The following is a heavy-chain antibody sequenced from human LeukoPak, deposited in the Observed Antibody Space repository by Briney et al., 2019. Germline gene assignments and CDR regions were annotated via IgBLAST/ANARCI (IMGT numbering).Heavy chain of an antibody. Sequence: ASVKVSCKATGYTFTSYDINWVRQATGQGLERMGWMNPNSGNTGYAQKFQGRVTMTRNTSISTAYMELSSLRSEDTAVYYCARVPTPGLDAFDIWGQGTMVTVSS. CDR3: ARVPTPGLDAFDI. CDR2: MNPNSGNT. V-gene: IGHV1-8*01. J-gene: IGHJ3*02. CDR1: GYTFTSYD.